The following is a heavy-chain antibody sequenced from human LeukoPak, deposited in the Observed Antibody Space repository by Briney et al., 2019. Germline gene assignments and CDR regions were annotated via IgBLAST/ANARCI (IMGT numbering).Heavy chain of an antibody. J-gene: IGHJ4*02. CDR3: ARVVSNYYGSGSYGVDY. V-gene: IGHV1-18*04. D-gene: IGHD3-10*01. Sequence: GASVKVSCKASGYTFTGYYMHWVRQAPGQGLEWMGWISAYNGNTNYAQKLQGRVTMTTDTSTSTAYMELRSLRSDDTAVYYCARVVSNYYGSGSYGVDYWGQGTLVTVSS. CDR2: ISAYNGNT. CDR1: GYTFTGYY.